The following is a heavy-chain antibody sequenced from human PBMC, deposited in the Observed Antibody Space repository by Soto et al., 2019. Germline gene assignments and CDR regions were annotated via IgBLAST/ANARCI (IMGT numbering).Heavy chain of an antibody. Sequence: GGSLRLSCAASGFTFGDYAMQWVRQAPGKGLEWVSAISWNSGSIDYADSVKGRFTISRDNAKNSLYLQMNSLRAEDAALYYCAKSHTTSGWYVTTDYWGQGTRVTVSS. CDR3: AKSHTTSGWYVTTDY. D-gene: IGHD6-19*01. J-gene: IGHJ4*02. CDR2: ISWNSGSI. V-gene: IGHV3-9*01. CDR1: GFTFGDYA.